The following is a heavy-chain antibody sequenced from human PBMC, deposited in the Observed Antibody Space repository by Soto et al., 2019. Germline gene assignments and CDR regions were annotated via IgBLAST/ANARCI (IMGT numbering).Heavy chain of an antibody. Sequence: RGGSLRFSCAASGFTFSSYAMSWVRQAPGKGLEWVSAISGSGGSTYYADSVKGRFTISRDNSKNTLYLQMNSLRAEDTAVYYCAKAPTEIRPLDYWGQGTLVTVYS. V-gene: IGHV3-23*01. CDR1: GFTFSSYA. D-gene: IGHD4-17*01. J-gene: IGHJ4*02. CDR2: ISGSGGST. CDR3: AKAPTEIRPLDY.